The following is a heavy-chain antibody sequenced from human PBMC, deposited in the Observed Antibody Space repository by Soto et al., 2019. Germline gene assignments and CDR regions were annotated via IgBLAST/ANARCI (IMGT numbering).Heavy chain of an antibody. J-gene: IGHJ4*02. CDR2: ISGRGGSR. CDR3: ARLKTWFETTPFDY. CDR1: GFTCSSYG. D-gene: IGHD3-10*01. V-gene: IGHV3-23*01. Sequence: EVQLLESGGGLVQPGGSLSLSCAASGFTCSSYGMSWVRQASGKGLEWVSGISGRGGSRYYAGSARGRFTISSDNPNNTLYLQMNSLRAEDTAVYYCARLKTWFETTPFDYWGQGILVTVSS.